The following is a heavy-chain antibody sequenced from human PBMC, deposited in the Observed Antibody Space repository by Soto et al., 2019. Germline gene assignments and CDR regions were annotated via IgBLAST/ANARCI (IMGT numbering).Heavy chain of an antibody. Sequence: QVQLVQSGAEVKKPGASVKVSCKASGYTFTSYAMHWVRQAPGQRLEWMGWINAGNGNTKYSQKFQGRVTITRDTSASTAYMELSSVRSEDTAVYYCARGYCSSTSCYEYEYWGQGTLVTVSS. J-gene: IGHJ4*02. CDR3: ARGYCSSTSCYEYEY. CDR1: GYTFTSYA. D-gene: IGHD2-2*01. V-gene: IGHV1-3*01. CDR2: INAGNGNT.